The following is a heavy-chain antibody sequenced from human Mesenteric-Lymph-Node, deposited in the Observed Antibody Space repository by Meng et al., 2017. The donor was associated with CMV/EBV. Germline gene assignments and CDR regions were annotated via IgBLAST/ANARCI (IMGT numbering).Heavy chain of an antibody. CDR1: FSSYW. CDR2: INSDGSST. J-gene: IGHJ2*01. Sequence: FSSYWMHWVRQAPGKGLVWVSRINSDGSSTSYADSVKGRFTISRDNAKNTLYLQMNSLRAEDTAVYYCARARDFWSGTPSPNWYFDLWGRGTLVTVSS. V-gene: IGHV3-74*01. D-gene: IGHD3-3*01. CDR3: ARARDFWSGTPSPNWYFDL.